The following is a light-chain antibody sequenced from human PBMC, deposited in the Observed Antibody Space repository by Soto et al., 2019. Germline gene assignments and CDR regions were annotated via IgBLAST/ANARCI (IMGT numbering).Light chain of an antibody. CDR1: QSVSSGH. CDR2: GAS. Sequence: DIVLTQSPGTLSLSPGERASLSCRASQSVSSGHLAWYQQKPGQAPRLLIYGASGRATGIPDRFSGSGSGTDFTLTISRLEPEDYAVYYCQQYGHSLWTFGQGTKVDIK. J-gene: IGKJ1*01. V-gene: IGKV3-20*01. CDR3: QQYGHSLWT.